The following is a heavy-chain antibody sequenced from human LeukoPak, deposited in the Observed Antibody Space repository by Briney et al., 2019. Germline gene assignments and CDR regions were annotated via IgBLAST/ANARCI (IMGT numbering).Heavy chain of an antibody. CDR1: GYTFTGYY. CDR2: INPNSGGT. Sequence: GESLKISCKASGYTFTGYYMHWVRQAPGQGLEWMGWINPNSGGTNYAQKFQGRVTMTRDTSISTAYMELSRLRSDDTAVYYCARLIGGKQQLGYYYMDVWGKGTTVTVSS. CDR3: ARLIGGKQQLGYYYMDV. J-gene: IGHJ6*03. V-gene: IGHV1-2*02. D-gene: IGHD6-13*01.